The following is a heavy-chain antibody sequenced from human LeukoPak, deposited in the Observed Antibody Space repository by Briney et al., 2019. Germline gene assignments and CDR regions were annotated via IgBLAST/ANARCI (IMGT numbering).Heavy chain of an antibody. CDR1: GGSISSSSYY. Sequence: PSETLSLTCTDSGGSISSSSYYWGWIRQPPGKGLEWIGEINHSGSTNYNPSLKSRVTISIDTSKSQFSLKLSSVTAADTAVYYCARGPRSERYSSGWYANYWGQGTLVTVSS. CDR2: INHSGST. V-gene: IGHV4-39*07. CDR3: ARGPRSERYSSGWYANY. D-gene: IGHD6-19*01. J-gene: IGHJ4*02.